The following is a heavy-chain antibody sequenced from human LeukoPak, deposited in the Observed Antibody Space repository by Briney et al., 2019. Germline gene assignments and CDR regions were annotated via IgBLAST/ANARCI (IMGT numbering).Heavy chain of an antibody. Sequence: PGGSRRLSCTASGFTFGDYAMSWFRQAPGKGLEWVGFIRSKAYGGTTEYAASVKGRFTISRDDSKSIAYLQMNSLKTEDTAVYYCSRVRGYSYGYGDYWGQGTLVTVSS. CDR3: SRVRGYSYGYGDY. CDR1: GFTFGDYA. CDR2: IRSKAYGGTT. J-gene: IGHJ4*02. V-gene: IGHV3-49*03. D-gene: IGHD5-18*01.